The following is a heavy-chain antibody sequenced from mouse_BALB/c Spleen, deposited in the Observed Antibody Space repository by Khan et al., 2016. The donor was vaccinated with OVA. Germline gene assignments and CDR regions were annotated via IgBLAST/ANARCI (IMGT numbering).Heavy chain of an antibody. Sequence: EVQLVESGPGLVKLSQSLSLTCSVTGYSITSGYYWNWIRQFPGNKLEWMGYITSGGSFNYNPSLKNRISITRDTSNNQFFLKLNSATPEDTATYYCARAGRWFDYWGQGTLVTVSA. CDR2: ITSGGSF. V-gene: IGHV3-6*02. D-gene: IGHD3-3*01. J-gene: IGHJ3*01. CDR1: GYSITSGYY. CDR3: ARAGRWFDY.